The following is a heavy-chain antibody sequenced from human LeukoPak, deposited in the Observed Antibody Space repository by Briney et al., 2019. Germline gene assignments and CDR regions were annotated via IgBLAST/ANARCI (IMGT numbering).Heavy chain of an antibody. V-gene: IGHV3-30*02. Sequence: GGSLRLSCAASGFTFSSYGMHWVRQAPGKGLEWVAFIRCDGSNKYYADSVKGRFTISRGNSKNTLYLQMNSLRAEDTAVYYCANLDSSGWSDHFDYWGQGTLVTVSS. D-gene: IGHD6-19*01. CDR2: IRCDGSNK. CDR3: ANLDSSGWSDHFDY. CDR1: GFTFSSYG. J-gene: IGHJ4*02.